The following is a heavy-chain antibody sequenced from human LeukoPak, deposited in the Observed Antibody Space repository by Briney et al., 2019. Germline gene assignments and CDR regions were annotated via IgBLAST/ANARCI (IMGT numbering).Heavy chain of an antibody. Sequence: GGSLRLSCAASGFTVSSDDMTWVRQTPGKGLEWVSIIYSGGNTYYADSVKGRFTISRDNSKNTLYLQMNSLRAEDTAVFYCARDRPGDGYFDYWGQGTLVTVSS. D-gene: IGHD3-10*01. J-gene: IGHJ4*02. V-gene: IGHV3-66*01. CDR2: IYSGGNT. CDR1: GFTVSSDD. CDR3: ARDRPGDGYFDY.